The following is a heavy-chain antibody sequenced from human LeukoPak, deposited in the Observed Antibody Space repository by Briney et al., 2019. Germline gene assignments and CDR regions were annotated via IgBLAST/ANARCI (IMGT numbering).Heavy chain of an antibody. V-gene: IGHV4-61*02. Sequence: SETLSLTCTVSNVSISSGSHHWNWIRQPAGKGLEWIGRIHTSGSTNYSPSLKSRLTMSVDMSKNQFSLKLSSVTAADTAVYYCARDQGSGWYDYWGQGTLVTVSS. CDR3: ARDQGSGWYDY. D-gene: IGHD6-19*01. CDR1: NVSISSGSHH. CDR2: IHTSGST. J-gene: IGHJ4*02.